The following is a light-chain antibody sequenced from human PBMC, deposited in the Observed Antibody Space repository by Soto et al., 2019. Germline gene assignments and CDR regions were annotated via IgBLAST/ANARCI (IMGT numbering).Light chain of an antibody. CDR2: GAS. J-gene: IGKJ1*01. CDR1: QSVRSK. V-gene: IGKV3-15*01. Sequence: EIVLTQSPASLSVSPGERATLSCRASQSVRSKVAWYQQKPGQAPSLVIYGASTRATGIPARFSGSGSGTEFTLTISSLRSEDFAVYYCQQYNNWRWTFGQGTKVDIK. CDR3: QQYNNWRWT.